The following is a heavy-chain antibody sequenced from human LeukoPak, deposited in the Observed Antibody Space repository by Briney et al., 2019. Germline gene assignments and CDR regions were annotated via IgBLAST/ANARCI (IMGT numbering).Heavy chain of an antibody. J-gene: IGHJ4*02. V-gene: IGHV4-4*07. D-gene: IGHD1-26*01. Sequence: PSETLSLTCSVSGGSFSNYYWSWIRQPAGKGLEWIGRIYTSGSTNYNSSLKSRVTMSVDTSQKEVSLTLTSMTAADTAVYFCARGSGSYRPLYFFDYWGQGTLVTVSS. CDR1: GGSFSNYY. CDR3: ARGSGSYRPLYFFDY. CDR2: IYTSGST.